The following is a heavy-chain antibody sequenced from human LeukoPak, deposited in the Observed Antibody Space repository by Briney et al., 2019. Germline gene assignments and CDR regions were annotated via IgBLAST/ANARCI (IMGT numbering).Heavy chain of an antibody. J-gene: IGHJ4*02. CDR3: ARSPHILTGENFDY. Sequence: GASVKVSCKASEYTFTSYYMHWVRQAPGQGLEWMGWINPNSGGTNYAQKFQGRVTMTRDTSITTAYMEMSRLRSDDTALYYCARSPHILTGENFDYWGQGTLVTVSS. CDR1: EYTFTSYY. D-gene: IGHD3-9*01. V-gene: IGHV1-2*02. CDR2: INPNSGGT.